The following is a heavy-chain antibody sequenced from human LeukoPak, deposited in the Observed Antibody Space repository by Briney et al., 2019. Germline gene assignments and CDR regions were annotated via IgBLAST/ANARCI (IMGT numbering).Heavy chain of an antibody. Sequence: GGSLRLSCAASGFTFSSYSMNWVRQAPGKGLEWVSSISSSSSYIYYADSVKGRFTISRDNSKNTLYLQMNSLRAEDTAVYYCAKERGYSGYGRWGQGTLVTVSS. D-gene: IGHD5-12*01. J-gene: IGHJ4*02. CDR2: ISSSSSYI. CDR3: AKERGYSGYGR. CDR1: GFTFSSYS. V-gene: IGHV3-21*01.